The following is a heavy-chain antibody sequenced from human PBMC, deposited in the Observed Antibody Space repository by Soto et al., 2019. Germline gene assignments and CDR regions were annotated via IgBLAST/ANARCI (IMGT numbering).Heavy chain of an antibody. J-gene: IGHJ4*02. Sequence: QLQLQESGSGLVKPSQTLSLTCAVSGGSISSGGYSWSWIRQPPGKGLEWIGYIYHSGSTYYNPSLKSRFTISVDRSTNQFSLKLSSVTAADTAVYYCACRDGYNLFYWGQGTLVTVSS. CDR2: IYHSGST. V-gene: IGHV4-30-2*01. CDR1: GGSISSGGYS. D-gene: IGHD5-12*01. CDR3: ACRDGYNLFY.